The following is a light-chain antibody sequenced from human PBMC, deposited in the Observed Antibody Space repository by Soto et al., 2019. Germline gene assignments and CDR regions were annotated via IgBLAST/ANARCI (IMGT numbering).Light chain of an antibody. CDR3: QSYACGVGGWL. CDR2: DNT. V-gene: IGLV1-40*01. CDR1: SSNIGAGFD. J-gene: IGLJ2*01. Sequence: QSVLTQPPSVSGAPGQRVTISCTGSSSNIGAGFDVHWYQHLPGTAPKPLISDNTNRPSGVPDRFSGSTSGTSASLAITGLQAEDEVGPDCQSYACGVGGWLFGRGAELTAL.